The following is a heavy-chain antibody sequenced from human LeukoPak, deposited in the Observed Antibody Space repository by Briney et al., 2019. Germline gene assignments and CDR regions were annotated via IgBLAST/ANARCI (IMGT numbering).Heavy chain of an antibody. CDR1: GFTFGNYA. Sequence: GGSLRLSCAASGFTFGNYAMTWVRQAPGEGLEWVSSISGSGGSPIYADSVKGRFTISRDNSKSTLYLQMNSLRAEDTAVYYCAKDKSSSWYKDAFDIWGQGTIVTVSS. D-gene: IGHD6-13*01. V-gene: IGHV3-23*01. CDR3: AKDKSSSWYKDAFDI. CDR2: ISGSGGSP. J-gene: IGHJ3*02.